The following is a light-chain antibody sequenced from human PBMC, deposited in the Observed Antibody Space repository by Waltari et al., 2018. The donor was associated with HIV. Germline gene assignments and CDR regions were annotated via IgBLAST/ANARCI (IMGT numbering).Light chain of an antibody. J-gene: IGKJ2*01. CDR2: LGS. Sequence: MTQPPISLPVTPGEPASISCSTRRGHLHTNGNNFLDWYRQKPGQSPQLLIYLGSSRAAAVPDRFSGRGSGTDFTLNISRVEAGDVGVYYCMQALQTPTTVGQGTKLESK. CDR1: RGHLHTNGNNF. V-gene: IGKV2-28*01. CDR3: MQALQTPTT.